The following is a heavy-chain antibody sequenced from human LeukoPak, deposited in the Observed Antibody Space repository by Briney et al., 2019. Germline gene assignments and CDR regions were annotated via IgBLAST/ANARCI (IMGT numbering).Heavy chain of an antibody. J-gene: IGHJ5*02. V-gene: IGHV1-2*02. D-gene: IGHD6-19*01. CDR1: GYTFTGFY. Sequence: ASLKVSCTASGYTFTGFYMHWVRQAPGHGLEWMGWINPNSGDTNYAQKFQGRVTMTRDTSISTAYMELSRLRSDDTAVYYCARPTVATIDWFDPWGQGTLVTVSS. CDR2: INPNSGDT. CDR3: ARPTVATIDWFDP.